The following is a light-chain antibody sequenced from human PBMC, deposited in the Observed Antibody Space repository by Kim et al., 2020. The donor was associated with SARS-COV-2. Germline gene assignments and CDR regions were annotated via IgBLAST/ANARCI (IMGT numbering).Light chain of an antibody. CDR3: IQDVNSVRT. J-gene: IGKJ1*01. CDR2: GAA. Sequence: LWQGETATLSCRAGQAVTTYLAWCRQMPGQAGRSLMYGAASRATANPDWLSGSGSGTAFTLTTDTREQEDLGVYYCIQDVNSVRTFGQGTKVDSK. V-gene: IGKV3-20*01. CDR1: QAVTTY.